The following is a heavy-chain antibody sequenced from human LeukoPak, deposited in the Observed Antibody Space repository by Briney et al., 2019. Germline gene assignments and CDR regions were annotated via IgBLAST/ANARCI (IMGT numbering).Heavy chain of an antibody. J-gene: IGHJ4*02. D-gene: IGHD3-10*01. CDR1: GGSISSYY. V-gene: IGHV4-59*08. CDR2: IYYSGST. CDR3: ARLRGGSNYIFAY. Sequence: SETLSLTCTVSGGSISSYYWSWIRQPPGKGLEWIGYIYYSGSTNYNPSLKSRVTISVDTSKNQFSLKLSSVTAADTAVYYCARLRGGSNYIFAYWGQGTLVTVPS.